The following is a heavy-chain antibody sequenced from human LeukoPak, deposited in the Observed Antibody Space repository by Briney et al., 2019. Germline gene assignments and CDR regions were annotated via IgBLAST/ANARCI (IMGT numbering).Heavy chain of an antibody. V-gene: IGHV4-59*01. CDR3: ARGGIVGAGYFDY. J-gene: IGHJ4*02. D-gene: IGHD1-26*01. Sequence: SETLSLTCTVSGDSISSYYWSWIRQPPGKGLEWIGYIYYSGSTNYNPSLKSRVTISVDTSKNQFSLNLSSVTAADTAVYYCARGGIVGAGYFDYWGQGTLVTVSS. CDR1: GDSISSYY. CDR2: IYYSGST.